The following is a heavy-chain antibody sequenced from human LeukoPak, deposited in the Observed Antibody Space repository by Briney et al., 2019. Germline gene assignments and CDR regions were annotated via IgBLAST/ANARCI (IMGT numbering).Heavy chain of an antibody. CDR3: AKDDY. CDR2: ISWNSGSI. CDR1: GFTFDDYA. J-gene: IGHJ4*02. Sequence: GGSLRLSCAASGFTFDDYATHWVRQAPGKGLEWVSGISWNSGSIGYVDSVKGRFTISRDNAKNSLYLQMNSLRAEDTALYYCAKDDYWGQGTLVTVSS. V-gene: IGHV3-9*01.